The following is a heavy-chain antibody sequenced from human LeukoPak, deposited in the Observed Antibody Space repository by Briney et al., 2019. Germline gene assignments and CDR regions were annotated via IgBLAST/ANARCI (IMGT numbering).Heavy chain of an antibody. Sequence: GGSLRLSCAVSGFIFSNYWMSWVRQAPGKGLEWVANIEKHGSEKYYVDSVKGRFTISRDNAKNSLYLQMNSLRAEDTAVYYCVYGGWWFDHWGQGTLVTVSS. D-gene: IGHD6-19*01. CDR2: IEKHGSEK. CDR1: GFIFSNYW. J-gene: IGHJ5*02. CDR3: VYGGWWFDH. V-gene: IGHV3-7*01.